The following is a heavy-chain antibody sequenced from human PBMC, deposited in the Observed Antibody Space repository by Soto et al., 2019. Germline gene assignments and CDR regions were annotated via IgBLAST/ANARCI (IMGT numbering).Heavy chain of an antibody. CDR3: ARGQAAAGGFDY. CDR2: INHSGST. CDR1: GGSFSGYY. Sequence: SDTLSLTCAVSGGSFSGYYWSWLRQPPGKGLEWIGEINHSGSTNYNPSLKSRVTISVDTSKNQFSLKLSSVTAADTAVYYCARGQAAAGGFDYWGQGTLVTVS. J-gene: IGHJ4*02. V-gene: IGHV4-34*01. D-gene: IGHD6-13*01.